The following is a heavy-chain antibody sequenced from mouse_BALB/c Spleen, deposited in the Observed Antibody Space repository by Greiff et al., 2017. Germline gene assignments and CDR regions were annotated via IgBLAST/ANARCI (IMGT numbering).Heavy chain of an antibody. D-gene: IGHD3-1*01. J-gene: IGHJ3*01. Sequence: EVQLQQSGAELVKPGASVTLSCTASGFNIKDTYMHRVKQRPEQGLEWIGRIDPANGNTKYDPKFQGKATITADTSSNTAYLQLNSLTSDDTAVYYCARGSGHFAYWGQGTLVTVSA. V-gene: IGHV14-3*02. CDR3: ARGSGHFAY. CDR2: IDPANGNT. CDR1: GFNIKDTY.